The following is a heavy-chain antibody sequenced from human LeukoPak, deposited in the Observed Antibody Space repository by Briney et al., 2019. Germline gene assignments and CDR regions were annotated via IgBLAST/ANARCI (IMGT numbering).Heavy chain of an antibody. J-gene: IGHJ6*03. D-gene: IGHD3-9*01. V-gene: IGHV1-69*15. CDR2: IIPIFGTA. CDR3: ARNYDILTGYRGYYYMDV. CDR1: GGTFSSYA. Sequence: ASVKVSCKASGGTFSSYAISWVRQAPGQGLEWMGRIIPIFGTANYAQKFQGRVTITADESTSTAYMELSSLRSEDTAVYYCARNYDILTGYRGYYYMDVWGKGTTVTVSS.